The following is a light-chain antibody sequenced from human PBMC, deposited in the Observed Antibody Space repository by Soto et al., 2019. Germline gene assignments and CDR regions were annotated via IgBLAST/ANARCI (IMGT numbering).Light chain of an antibody. CDR1: TSDVGGYNY. CDR2: DVT. Sequence: QSVLTQPASVSGSPGQSITISCTGTTSDVGGYNYVSWYQHHPGKAPKLMIYDVTHRPSGVSSRFSGSKSGNTASLTISGLQAEDEADYYCSSYTSTSTLEVFGTGTKVTVL. CDR3: SSYTSTSTLEV. J-gene: IGLJ1*01. V-gene: IGLV2-14*03.